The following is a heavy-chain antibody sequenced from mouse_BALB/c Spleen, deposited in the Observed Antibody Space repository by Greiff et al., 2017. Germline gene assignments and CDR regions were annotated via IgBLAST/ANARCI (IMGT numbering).Heavy chain of an antibody. CDR3: ARFSYDYDYYAMDY. CDR2: IDPANGNT. Sequence: EVKLQESGAELVKPGASVKLSCTASGFNIKDTYMHWVKQRPEQGLEWIGRIDPANGNTKYDPKFQGKATITADTSSNTAYLQLSSLTSEDTAVYYCARFSYDYDYYAMDYWGQGTSVTVSS. D-gene: IGHD2-4*01. CDR1: GFNIKDTY. J-gene: IGHJ4*01. V-gene: IGHV14-3*02.